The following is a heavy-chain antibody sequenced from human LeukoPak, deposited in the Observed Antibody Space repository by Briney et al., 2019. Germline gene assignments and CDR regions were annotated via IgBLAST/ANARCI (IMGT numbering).Heavy chain of an antibody. D-gene: IGHD3-22*01. J-gene: IGHJ4*02. CDR3: AQWLLLMGFDY. CDR2: ISSSSSTI. CDR1: GFTFSSYS. V-gene: IGHV3-48*01. Sequence: AGGSLRLSCAASGFTFSSYSMNWVRQAPGKGLEWVSYISSSSSTIYYADSVKGRFTISRDNAKNSLYLQMNSLRAEDTAVYYCAQWLLLMGFDYWGQGTLVTVSS.